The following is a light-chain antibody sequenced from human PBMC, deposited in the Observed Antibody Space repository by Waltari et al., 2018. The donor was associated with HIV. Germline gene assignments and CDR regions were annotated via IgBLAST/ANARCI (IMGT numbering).Light chain of an antibody. Sequence: QSALTQPASVSGSPGQSITISCTGTSSDVGGYNYVSWYQQHPGKAPKLMIYEVRNRPSRVSHRFSGSKSGNPASLTISGLQAEDEADYYCSSYTSSWVFGGGTKLTVL. J-gene: IGLJ3*02. CDR2: EVR. CDR1: SSDVGGYNY. CDR3: SSYTSSWV. V-gene: IGLV2-14*01.